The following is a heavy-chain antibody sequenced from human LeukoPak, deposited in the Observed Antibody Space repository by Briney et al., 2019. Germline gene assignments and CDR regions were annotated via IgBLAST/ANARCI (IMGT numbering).Heavy chain of an antibody. V-gene: IGHV1-69*13. J-gene: IGHJ4*02. D-gene: IGHD1-26*01. Sequence: GASVKVSCKASGGTFSSYAISWVRQAPGQGLEWMGGIIPIFGTANYAQKFQGRVTITADESTSTAYMELRSLRSDDTAVYYCARDQRSHFDYWGQGTLVTVSS. CDR3: ARDQRSHFDY. CDR1: GGTFSSYA. CDR2: IIPIFGTA.